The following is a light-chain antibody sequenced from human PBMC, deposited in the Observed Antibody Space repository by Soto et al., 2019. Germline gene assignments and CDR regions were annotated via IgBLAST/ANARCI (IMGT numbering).Light chain of an antibody. V-gene: IGKV1-39*01. CDR2: AAS. Sequence: DIQMTQSPSSLSASVGDRVTITCRASQSISSYLNWYQQKPGKAPKLLIYAASSLQSGAPSRFSGSGSGTDFTLPISSLRTEDFATYYCQQSYSTPYTFGEGTKLEIK. J-gene: IGKJ2*01. CDR3: QQSYSTPYT. CDR1: QSISSY.